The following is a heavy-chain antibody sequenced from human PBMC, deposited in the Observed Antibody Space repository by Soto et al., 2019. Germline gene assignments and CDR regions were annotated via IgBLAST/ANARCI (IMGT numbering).Heavy chain of an antibody. J-gene: IGHJ5*02. D-gene: IGHD6-19*01. CDR2: IYYSGST. CDR3: ARGGSSGWSRWFDP. V-gene: IGHV4-59*01. CDR1: GGSISSYY. Sequence: SETLSLTCTVSGGSISSYYWSWIRQPPGKGLEWIGYIYYSGSTNYNPSLKSRVTISVDTSKNQFSLKLSSVTAADTAVYYCARGGSSGWSRWFDPWGQGTLVNVSS.